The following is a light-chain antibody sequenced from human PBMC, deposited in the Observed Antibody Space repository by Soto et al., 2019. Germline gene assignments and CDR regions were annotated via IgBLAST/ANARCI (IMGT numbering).Light chain of an antibody. CDR2: GVT. J-gene: IGLJ1*01. V-gene: IGLV2-14*01. CDR3: SAYTSRATVV. Sequence: QSVLTQPASVSGSPGQSITISCTGPSSDVGGYDSVSWYQKQPDKAPKLLIYGVTNRPSGVSSRFSGSKSGNTASLTISGLRTDDEADYFCSAYTSRATVVFGTGTKVTVL. CDR1: SSDVGGYDS.